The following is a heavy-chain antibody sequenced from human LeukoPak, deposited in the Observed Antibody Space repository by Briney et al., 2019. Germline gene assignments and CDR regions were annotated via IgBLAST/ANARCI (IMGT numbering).Heavy chain of an antibody. V-gene: IGHV3-30*02. D-gene: IGHD5-18*01. Sequence: GGSLRLSCAASGFTFSSYGMHWVRQAPGKGLERVAFIRYDGSNKNYADTVKSRFTISRDNSKNTLYLQMNALRDEETAVYYCAKDPRGWIQLFQHWGQGTLVTVSS. J-gene: IGHJ1*01. CDR1: GFTFSSYG. CDR2: IRYDGSNK. CDR3: AKDPRGWIQLFQH.